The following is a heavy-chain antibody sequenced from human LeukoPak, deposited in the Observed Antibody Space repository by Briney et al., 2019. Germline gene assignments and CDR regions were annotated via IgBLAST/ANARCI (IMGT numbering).Heavy chain of an antibody. Sequence: SETLSLTCTVSGGSVSSYYGSWIRQPPGKGLEWIGYIYNSENTKYNSSLESRVTMSIDTSKNRLFLKLSSVTAADTAVYYCARFYSGPSGWFVLWFFDLWGRGTLVTVSS. CDR3: ARFYSGPSGWFVLWFFDL. D-gene: IGHD6-19*01. J-gene: IGHJ2*01. CDR1: GGSVSSYY. CDR2: IYNSENT. V-gene: IGHV4-4*09.